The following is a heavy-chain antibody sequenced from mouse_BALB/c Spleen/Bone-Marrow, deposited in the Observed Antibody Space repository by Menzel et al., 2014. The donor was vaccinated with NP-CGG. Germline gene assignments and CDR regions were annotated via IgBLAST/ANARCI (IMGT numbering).Heavy chain of an antibody. V-gene: IGHV5-17*02. CDR1: GFTFXSFG. D-gene: IGHD4-1*01. Sequence: LQQSGGGLVQPGGSRKLSCAASGFTFXSFGMHWVRQAPERGLEWVAYISSGSTSIFYSDTVRGRFTISRDNPKNTLFLQMTSLTSEDTAMYYCARGGNWDDFDVWGAGTTVTVSS. CDR3: ARGGNWDDFDV. J-gene: IGHJ1*01. CDR2: ISSGSTSI.